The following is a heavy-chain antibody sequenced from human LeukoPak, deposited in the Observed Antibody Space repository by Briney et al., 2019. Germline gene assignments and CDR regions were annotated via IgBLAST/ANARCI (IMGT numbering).Heavy chain of an antibody. V-gene: IGHV4-39*07. CDR3: ARELSQDWNDDAFDI. CDR2: IYYSGST. CDR1: GGSISSSSYY. J-gene: IGHJ3*02. Sequence: PSETLSLTCTVSGGSISSSSYYWGWIRQPPGKGLEWIGSIYYSGSTYYNPSLKSRVTISVDTSKNQFSLKLSSVTAADTAVYYCARELSQDWNDDAFDIWGQGTMVTVSS. D-gene: IGHD1-1*01.